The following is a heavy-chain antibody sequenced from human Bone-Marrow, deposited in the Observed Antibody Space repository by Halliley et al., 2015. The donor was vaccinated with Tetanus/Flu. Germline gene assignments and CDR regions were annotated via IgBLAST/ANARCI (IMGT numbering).Heavy chain of an antibody. D-gene: IGHD3-10*01. Sequence: TLSLTCNVSGGSIRSSNYFWGWIRQPPGKGLEWIGSIYYSGAIFYSPSLRDRVTISVDTAKNQFFLKLSSVTAADTAMYFCARQPPGGPYLYFDMDVWGQGATVTVSS. CDR3: ARQPPGGPYLYFDMDV. CDR1: GGSIRSSNYF. CDR2: IYYSGAI. J-gene: IGHJ6*02. V-gene: IGHV4-39*01.